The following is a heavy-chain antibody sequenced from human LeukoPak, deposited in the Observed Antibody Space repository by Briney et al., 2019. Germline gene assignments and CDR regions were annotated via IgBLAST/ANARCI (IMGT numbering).Heavy chain of an antibody. V-gene: IGHV3-30*18. CDR2: ISYDGSNK. D-gene: IGHD5-24*01. CDR1: GFTFSSYG. CDR3: AKDSRWLQLGY. Sequence: GRSLRLSCAASGFTFSSYGMHWVRQAPGKGLEWVAVISYDGSNKYYADSVKGRFTISRDNSKNTLYLQMNSLRAEDTAVYYCAKDSRWLQLGYWGQGTLVTVPS. J-gene: IGHJ4*02.